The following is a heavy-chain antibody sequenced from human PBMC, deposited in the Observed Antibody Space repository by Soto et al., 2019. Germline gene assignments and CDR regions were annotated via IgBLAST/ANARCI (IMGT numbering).Heavy chain of an antibody. D-gene: IGHD2-15*01. Sequence: TVADGNSGSREGLWNMKKKSPGKGLEWIFYIHHIGSTYYNPTLKSRLTISVDTSNNQISLKLNSVTAADTALYYWAGDIGAYPNYLAYLVQGTLVTVTS. J-gene: IGHJ4*02. V-gene: IGHV4-30-4*08. CDR2: IHHIGST. CDR1: DGNSGSREGL. CDR3: AGDIGAYPNYLAY.